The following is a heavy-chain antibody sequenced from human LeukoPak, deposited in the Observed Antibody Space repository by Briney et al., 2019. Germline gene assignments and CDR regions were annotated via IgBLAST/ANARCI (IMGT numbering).Heavy chain of an antibody. CDR3: ATAAALGAFDM. J-gene: IGHJ3*02. Sequence: GGSLSLSCAASGITFNSYWIHWVRQAPGKGLVWVSRINTDGSSTSYADSMKGRFTISRDNAKNTLYLQMNSLRAEDTAVYYCATAAALGAFDMWGQGTMVTVSS. V-gene: IGHV3-74*01. CDR2: INTDGSST. D-gene: IGHD2-2*01. CDR1: GITFNSYW.